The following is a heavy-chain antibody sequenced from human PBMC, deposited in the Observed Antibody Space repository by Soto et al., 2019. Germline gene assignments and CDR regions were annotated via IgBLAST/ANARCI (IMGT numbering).Heavy chain of an antibody. J-gene: IGHJ1*01. CDR2: TSYDGSDK. Sequence: QVQLVESGGGVVQPGTSLRVSCVGSGFTFRSYVIHWVRQAPGKGLEWVALTSYDGSDKYYGDSVRGRFTISRDNSRNTVDLPMDNLRPEDTALYYCARWGTTGGLDVWGQGTLVSV. V-gene: IGHV3-30*19. CDR1: GFTFRSYV. CDR3: ARWGTTGGLDV. D-gene: IGHD3-16*01.